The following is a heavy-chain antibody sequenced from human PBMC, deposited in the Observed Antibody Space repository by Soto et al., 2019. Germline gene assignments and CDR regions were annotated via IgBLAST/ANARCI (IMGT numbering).Heavy chain of an antibody. CDR2: IYYSGST. CDR3: ARVAGSGYIRWFDP. CDR1: GGSISSYY. Sequence: QVQLQESGPGLVKPSETLSLTCTVSGGSISSYYWSWIRQPPGKGLEWIGYIYYSGSTNYNPSLKSRVTISVDTSKNQFSLKLSSVTAADTAVYYCARVAGSGYIRWFDPWGQGTLVTVSS. V-gene: IGHV4-59*01. D-gene: IGHD3-3*01. J-gene: IGHJ5*02.